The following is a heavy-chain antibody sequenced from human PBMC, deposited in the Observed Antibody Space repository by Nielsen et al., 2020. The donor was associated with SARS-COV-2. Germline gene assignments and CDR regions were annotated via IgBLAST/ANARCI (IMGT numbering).Heavy chain of an antibody. CDR3: KHFFDMDV. Sequence: GRSLRLSCAASGFTFGDAIIHWVRQASGNGLEWVGRIRSKANNYETSYAASVRGRFTISRDESENKAYLQMNSLKTEDTAVYFCKHFFDMDVWGQGTTVTVSS. V-gene: IGHV3-73*01. J-gene: IGHJ6*02. CDR1: GFTFGDAI. CDR2: IRSKANNYET.